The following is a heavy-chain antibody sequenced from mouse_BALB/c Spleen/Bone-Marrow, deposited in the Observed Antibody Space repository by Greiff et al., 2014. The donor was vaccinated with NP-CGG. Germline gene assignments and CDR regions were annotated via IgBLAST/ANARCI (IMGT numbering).Heavy chain of an antibody. CDR3: ARDENYDIYWYFDV. Sequence: VQLKESGGGLVQPGGSLRLSCATSGFTFTDYYMSWVRQTPGKALEWLGFIRNKANGYTADYSVSVKGRFTISRDNSQNILYLQMNTLRAEDSATYYCARDENYDIYWYFDVWGAGTTVTVSS. D-gene: IGHD1-1*01. CDR2: IRNKANGYTA. J-gene: IGHJ1*01. CDR1: GFTFTDYY. V-gene: IGHV7-3*02.